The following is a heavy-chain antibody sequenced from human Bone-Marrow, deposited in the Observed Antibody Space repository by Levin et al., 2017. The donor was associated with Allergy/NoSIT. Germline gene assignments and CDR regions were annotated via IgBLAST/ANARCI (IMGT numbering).Heavy chain of an antibody. J-gene: IGHJ4*02. V-gene: IGHV4-34*01. D-gene: IGHD2-15*01. CDR1: GGSFSGYY. Sequence: ASETLSLTCAVYGGSFSGYYWSWIRQPPGKGLEWIGEINHSGSTNYNPSLKSRVTISVDTSKNQFSLKLSSVTAADTAVYYCARGGLGYCSGGSCYPPRGALDYWGQGTLVTVSS. CDR2: INHSGST. CDR3: ARGGLGYCSGGSCYPPRGALDY.